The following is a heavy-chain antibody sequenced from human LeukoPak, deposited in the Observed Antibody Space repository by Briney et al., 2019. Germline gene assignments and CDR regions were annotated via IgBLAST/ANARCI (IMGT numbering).Heavy chain of an antibody. Sequence: ASVKVSRKASGYSFTGYYMHWVRQAPGQGLEWMGWINPNSGDTKYAQKFQGRVTMTRDTSISTAYMELTRLRSDDTAVYYCARGGLRVMVYRLYYMDVWGKGTTVTVSS. CDR3: ARGGLRVMVYRLYYMDV. CDR2: INPNSGDT. V-gene: IGHV1-2*02. CDR1: GYSFTGYY. D-gene: IGHD2-8*01. J-gene: IGHJ6*03.